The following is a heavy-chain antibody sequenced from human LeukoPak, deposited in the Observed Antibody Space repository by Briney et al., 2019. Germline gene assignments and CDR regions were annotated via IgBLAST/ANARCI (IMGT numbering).Heavy chain of an antibody. CDR1: GGSISSYY. CDR3: ARVRGSAEFHYMDV. CDR2: IYYSGNT. D-gene: IGHD2-15*01. J-gene: IGHJ6*03. V-gene: IGHV4-59*01. Sequence: SETLSLTCTVSGGSISSYYWSWIRQPPGKGLEWIGYIYYSGNTNYNPSLKSRVTISVDTSKNQFSLKLSSVTAADTAVYYCARVRGSAEFHYMDVWGKGTTVTASS.